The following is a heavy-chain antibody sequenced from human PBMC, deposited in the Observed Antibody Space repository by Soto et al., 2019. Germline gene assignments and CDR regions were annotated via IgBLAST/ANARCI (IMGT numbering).Heavy chain of an antibody. J-gene: IGHJ5*02. CDR1: GYTFTSYG. CDR3: ARDMDAGLKPGVFNWFDP. V-gene: IGHV1-18*01. CDR2: ISAYNGNA. D-gene: IGHD6-13*01. Sequence: ASVKVSCKASGYTFTSYGISWVRQAPGQGLEWMGWISAYNGNANYAQKLQGRVTMTTDTSTSTAYMELRSLRSDDTAVYYCARDMDAGLKPGVFNWFDPWGQGTLVTVSS.